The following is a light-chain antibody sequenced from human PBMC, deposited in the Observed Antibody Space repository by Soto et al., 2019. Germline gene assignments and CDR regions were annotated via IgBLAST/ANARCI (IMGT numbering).Light chain of an antibody. CDR3: QQYRSSPLT. CDR2: GAS. J-gene: IGKJ4*01. CDR1: QSVNNNY. Sequence: EIVLTQSPGTLSLSPGERATLSCRASQSVNNNYLAWYQQKPGQAPRLLIYGASRRATGIADRFSGSGSGTDFPLTSSRREPEDCAGYSCQQYRSSPLTGGGGTKVEIK. V-gene: IGKV3-20*01.